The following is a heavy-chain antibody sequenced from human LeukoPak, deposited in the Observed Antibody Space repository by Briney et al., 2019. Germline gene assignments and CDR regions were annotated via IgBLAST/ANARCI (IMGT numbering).Heavy chain of an antibody. CDR2: IGYDGSNK. Sequence: PGGSLRLSCAVSGFIFSNYGMHWVRQAPGKGLEWGAFIGYDGSNKYYADSVKGRFTVSRDNSKNTLYLEMNSLRGEDTAVYYSVKRNSFYLDYWGQGTLVTVSS. CDR1: GFIFSNYG. CDR3: VKRNSFYLDY. J-gene: IGHJ4*02. D-gene: IGHD1-7*01. V-gene: IGHV3-30*02.